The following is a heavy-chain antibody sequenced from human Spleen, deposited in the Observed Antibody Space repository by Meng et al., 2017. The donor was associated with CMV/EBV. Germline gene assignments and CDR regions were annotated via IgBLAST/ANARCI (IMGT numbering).Heavy chain of an antibody. J-gene: IGHJ4*02. D-gene: IGHD2-21*02. CDR1: GGAIRSGGYS. Sequence: LQLQESGSGLVKPSQTLSLTCAVSGGAIRSGGYSWSWIRQPPGKGLEWIGYIYHSGSTYYNPSLKSRVTISVDRSKNQFSLKLSSVTAADTAVYYCARVVTALWGYYFDYWGQGTLVTVSS. CDR3: ARVVTALWGYYFDY. V-gene: IGHV4-30-2*01. CDR2: IYHSGST.